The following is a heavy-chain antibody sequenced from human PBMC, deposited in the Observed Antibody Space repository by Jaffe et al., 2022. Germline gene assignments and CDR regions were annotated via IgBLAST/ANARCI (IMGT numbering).Heavy chain of an antibody. CDR1: GFTFSSYG. Sequence: QVQLVESGGGVVQPGGSLRLSCAASGFTFSSYGMHWVRQAPGKGLEWVAFIRYDGSNKYYADSVKGRFTISRDNSKNTLYLQMNSLRAEDTAVYYCAKDRQVRRRSGSSDFDYWGQGTLVTVSS. CDR3: AKDRQVRRRSGSSDFDY. V-gene: IGHV3-30*02. J-gene: IGHJ4*02. D-gene: IGHD3-10*01. CDR2: IRYDGSNK.